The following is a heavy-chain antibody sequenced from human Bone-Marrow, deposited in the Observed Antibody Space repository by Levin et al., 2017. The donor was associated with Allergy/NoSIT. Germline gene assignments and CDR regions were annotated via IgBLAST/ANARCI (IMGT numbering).Heavy chain of an antibody. V-gene: IGHV3-11*01. J-gene: IGHJ6*02. CDR2: ITSGGSTR. CDR3: ARLIQVWPPAAGHYDGMDV. D-gene: IGHD3-16*01. Sequence: SCAGSGFTFSDYYMSWIRQTPGKGLEWVSYITSGGSTRDYAEFVKGRFTISRDNAKNSLYLQVNSLRAEDTAVYYCARLIQVWPPAAGHYDGMDVWGQGTTVTVSS. CDR1: GFTFSDYY.